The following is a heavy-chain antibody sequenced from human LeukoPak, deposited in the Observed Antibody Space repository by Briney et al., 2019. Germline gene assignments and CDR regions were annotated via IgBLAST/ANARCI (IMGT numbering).Heavy chain of an antibody. Sequence: PGGSLRLSCAASGFTFSSYGMHWVRQAPGKGLEWVAVISYDGSNKYYADSVKGRFTISRDNAKNLVYLEMNSLRAEDTAVYYCARVPGEMGATLAYLDYWGQGTLVIVSS. J-gene: IGHJ4*02. CDR1: GFTFSSYG. V-gene: IGHV3-30*12. CDR2: ISYDGSNK. CDR3: ARVPGEMGATLAYLDY. D-gene: IGHD1-26*01.